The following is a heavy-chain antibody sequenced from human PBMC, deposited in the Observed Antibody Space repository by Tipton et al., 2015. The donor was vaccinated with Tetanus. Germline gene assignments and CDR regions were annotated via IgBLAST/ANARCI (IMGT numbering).Heavy chain of an antibody. J-gene: IGHJ4*02. Sequence: TLSLTCTVSGASLRGGDYHWSWIRQPPGKGLEWLAYISGSGTTNSNYYLKSRITMTQDTSRNQFSLKLTAVTAADTAVYYCARAKYDSSKKGPFDSWGQGSLVIVSS. CDR2: ISGSGTT. CDR3: ARAKYDSSKKGPFDS. D-gene: IGHD2/OR15-2a*01. CDR1: GASLRGGDYH. V-gene: IGHV4-61*08.